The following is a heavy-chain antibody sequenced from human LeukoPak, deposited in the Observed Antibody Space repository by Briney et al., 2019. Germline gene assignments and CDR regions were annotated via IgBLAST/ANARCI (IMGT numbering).Heavy chain of an antibody. V-gene: IGHV4-34*01. Sequence: PSETLSLTCAVYGGSFSSYHWSWIRQPPGKGLEWIGEIDHSGSSNYNPSLKSRLTISVNTSKNQLSLRLSSVTAADTAVYYCARGKGEGDYDFLSGIYYYYYYMDVWGRGTTVTVSS. CDR1: GGSFSSYH. D-gene: IGHD3-3*01. CDR2: IDHSGSS. J-gene: IGHJ6*03. CDR3: ARGKGEGDYDFLSGIYYYYYYMDV.